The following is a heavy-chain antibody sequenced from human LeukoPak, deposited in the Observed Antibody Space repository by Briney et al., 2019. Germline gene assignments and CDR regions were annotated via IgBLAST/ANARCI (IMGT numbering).Heavy chain of an antibody. CDR3: ARELDIVVVVAATFYDAFDI. CDR2: INPNSGGT. CDR1: GYTFTGYY. Sequence: ASVKVSCKASGYTFTGYYLHWVRQAPGQGLEWMGWINPNSGGTNYAQQFQGRVTMTRDTSISTAYMELSRLRSDDTAVYYCARELDIVVVVAATFYDAFDIWGQGTMVTVSS. D-gene: IGHD2-15*01. V-gene: IGHV1-2*02. J-gene: IGHJ3*02.